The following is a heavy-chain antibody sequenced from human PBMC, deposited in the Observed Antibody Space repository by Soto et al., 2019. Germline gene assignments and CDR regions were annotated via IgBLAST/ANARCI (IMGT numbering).Heavy chain of an antibody. V-gene: IGHV4-59*08. J-gene: IGHJ6*03. D-gene: IGHD3-9*01. Sequence: SETLSLTCTVAGGSISSYYWSWIRQPPGKGLEWIGYIYYSGSTNYNPSLKGRVTISVDTSKNQFSLKLSSVTAADTAVYYCARHAYDILTGYYKGDYYYYMDVWGKGTTVTVSS. CDR2: IYYSGST. CDR1: GGSISSYY. CDR3: ARHAYDILTGYYKGDYYYYMDV.